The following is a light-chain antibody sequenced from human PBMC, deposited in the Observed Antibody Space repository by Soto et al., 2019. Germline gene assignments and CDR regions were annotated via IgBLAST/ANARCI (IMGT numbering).Light chain of an antibody. CDR3: QQYNRWPLT. CDR1: QSVSSY. J-gene: IGKJ4*01. Sequence: EIVLTQSPATLSLSPGESATLSCRASQSVSSYLAWYQQKPGQAPRLLIYEAVNRATGSPARFNGSGSGTDFTLTISSLQSEDFAVYYCQQYNRWPLTFGGGTKVDIK. CDR2: EAV. V-gene: IGKV3-11*01.